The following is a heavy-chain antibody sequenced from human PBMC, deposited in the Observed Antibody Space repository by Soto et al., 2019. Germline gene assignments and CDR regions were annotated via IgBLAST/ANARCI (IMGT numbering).Heavy chain of an antibody. J-gene: IGHJ6*02. Sequence: PSETLSLTCTVSGGSISSTTYYWGWIRQPPGKGLEWIWSIYYGGKTYYSGNTHYNPSLKSRVTISIDTSKHQFSLTLSPVTAADTSVYYCHSGYCSGSRCYTEAYYYGMDVWGQGTTVTVSS. CDR3: HSGYCSGSRCYTEAYYYGMDV. CDR2: IYYGGKTYYSGNT. V-gene: IGHV4-39*01. D-gene: IGHD2-2*02. CDR1: GGSISSTTYY.